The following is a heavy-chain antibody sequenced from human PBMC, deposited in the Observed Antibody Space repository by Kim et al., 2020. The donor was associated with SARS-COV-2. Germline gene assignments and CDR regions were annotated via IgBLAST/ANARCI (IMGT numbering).Heavy chain of an antibody. CDR2: IYYSGST. D-gene: IGHD1-26*01. CDR3: ARHTIHWSLTGSYSGGDAFDI. J-gene: IGHJ3*02. V-gene: IGHV4-39*01. Sequence: SETLSLTCSVSGGSISSSSYYWAWIRQPPGKGLEWIGSIYYSGSTYFNPSLESRVTISVDTSKSQVSLELSSVTAADTAVYYCARHTIHWSLTGSYSGGDAFDIWGQGTMVTVSS. CDR1: GGSISSSSYY.